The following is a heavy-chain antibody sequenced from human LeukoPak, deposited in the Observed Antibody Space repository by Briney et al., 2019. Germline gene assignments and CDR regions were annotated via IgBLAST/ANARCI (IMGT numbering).Heavy chain of an antibody. J-gene: IGHJ6*02. D-gene: IGHD7-27*01. V-gene: IGHV3-74*01. CDR3: ARALPGYYGMDV. Sequence: GGSLRLSCAASGFTFSSYRMHWVRQAPGKGLVWVSRINTDGSTTTYADSVKGRFTISRDNAKNTLYLQMNSLGAEDTAVYYCARALPGYYGMDVWGQGTTVTVSS. CDR1: GFTFSSYR. CDR2: INTDGSTT.